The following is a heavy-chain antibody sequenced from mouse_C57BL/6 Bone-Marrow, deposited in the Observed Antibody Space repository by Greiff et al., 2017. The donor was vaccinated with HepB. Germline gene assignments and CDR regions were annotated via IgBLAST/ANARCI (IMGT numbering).Heavy chain of an antibody. V-gene: IGHV1-26*01. D-gene: IGHD1-1*01. CDR3: ARETYYAHYFDY. J-gene: IGHJ2*01. Sequence: EVQLQQSGPELVKPGASVKISCKASGYTFTDYYMNWVKQSHGKSLEWIGDINPNNGGTSYNQKFKGKATLTVDKSSSTAYMELRSLTSEDSAVYYCARETYYAHYFDYWGQGTTLTVSS. CDR2: INPNNGGT. CDR1: GYTFTDYY.